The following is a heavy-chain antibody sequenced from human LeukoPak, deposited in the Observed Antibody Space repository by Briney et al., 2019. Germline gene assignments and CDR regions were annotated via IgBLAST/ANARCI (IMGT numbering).Heavy chain of an antibody. CDR3: ATGVYSYGSFDY. CDR1: GYTLTELS. D-gene: IGHD5-18*01. J-gene: IGHJ4*02. CDR2: FDPEDGET. V-gene: IGHV1-24*01. Sequence: ASAKVSCKVSGYTLTELSMHWVRQAPGKGLEWMGGFDPEDGETIYAQKFQGRVTMTEDTSTDTAYMELSSLRSEDTAVYYCATGVYSYGSFDYWGQGTLVTVSS.